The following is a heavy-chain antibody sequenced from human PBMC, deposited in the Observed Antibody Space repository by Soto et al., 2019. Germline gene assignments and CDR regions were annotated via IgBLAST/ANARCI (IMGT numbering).Heavy chain of an antibody. D-gene: IGHD6-6*01. CDR1: GFSLSNARMG. CDR2: IFSNDEK. V-gene: IGHV2-26*01. J-gene: IGHJ6*02. Sequence: ASGPTLVNPTETLTLTCTVSGFSLSNARMGVSWIRQPPGKALEWLAHIFSNDEKSYSTSLKSRLTISKDTSKSQVVLTMTNMDPVDTATYYCARIWPVLYYYGMDVWGQGTTVTVSS. CDR3: ARIWPVLYYYGMDV.